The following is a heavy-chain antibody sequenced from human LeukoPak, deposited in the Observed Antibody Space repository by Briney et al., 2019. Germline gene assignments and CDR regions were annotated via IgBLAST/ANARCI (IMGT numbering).Heavy chain of an antibody. CDR2: INHSGST. CDR3: ASYCSSTSCHTRRAFDI. CDR1: GGSFSGYY. J-gene: IGHJ3*02. Sequence: SETLSLTCAVYGGSFSGYYWSWIRQPPGKGLEWIGKINHSGSTNYNPSLKSRVTISVDTSKNQFSLKLSSVTAADTAVYYCASYCSSTSCHTRRAFDIWGQGTMVTVSS. V-gene: IGHV4-34*01. D-gene: IGHD2-2*02.